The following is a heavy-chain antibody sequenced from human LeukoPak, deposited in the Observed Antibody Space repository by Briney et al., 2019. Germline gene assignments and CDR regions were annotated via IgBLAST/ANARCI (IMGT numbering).Heavy chain of an antibody. Sequence: GGSLRLSCAASGFTFSSYSMNWVRQAPGKGLEWVSYITGSSSTIYYADSVKGRFTISRDNAKNSLYLQMNSLRAEDTAVYYCAREGYFGSGLYYYYYMDVWGKGTTVTVSS. D-gene: IGHD3-10*01. CDR2: ITGSSSTI. CDR3: AREGYFGSGLYYYYYMDV. J-gene: IGHJ6*03. V-gene: IGHV3-48*01. CDR1: GFTFSSYS.